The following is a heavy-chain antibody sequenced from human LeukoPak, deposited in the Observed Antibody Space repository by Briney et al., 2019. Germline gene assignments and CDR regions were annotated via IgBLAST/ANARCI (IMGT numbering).Heavy chain of an antibody. CDR1: GYTFTSYG. CDR2: ISAYNGNT. J-gene: IGHJ5*02. Sequence: ASVKVSCKASGYTFTSYGISWVQQAPGQGLEWMGWISAYNGNTNYAQKLQGRVTMTTDTSTSTAYMELRSLRSDDTAVYYCARGDIVVVPAARSWFDPWGQGTLVTVSS. V-gene: IGHV1-18*01. D-gene: IGHD2-2*01. CDR3: ARGDIVVVPAARSWFDP.